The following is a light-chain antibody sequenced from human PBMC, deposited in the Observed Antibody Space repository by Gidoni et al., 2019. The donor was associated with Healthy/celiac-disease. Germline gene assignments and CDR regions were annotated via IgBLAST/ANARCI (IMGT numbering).Light chain of an antibody. J-gene: IGKJ1*01. CDR3: QQYNNWPRWT. Sequence: EIVMTQSPATLSVSPGERATLSCSASQSVSSNLAWYQQKPGQAPRLLIYGASTRATGIPARFSGSGSGTEFTLTISSLQSEDFAVYYCQQYNNWPRWTFGQXTKVEIK. CDR1: QSVSSN. V-gene: IGKV3-15*01. CDR2: GAS.